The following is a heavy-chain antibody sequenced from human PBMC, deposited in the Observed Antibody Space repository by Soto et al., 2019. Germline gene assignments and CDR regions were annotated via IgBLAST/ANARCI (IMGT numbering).Heavy chain of an antibody. D-gene: IGHD6-13*01. CDR1: GGTFSSYA. CDR3: AREIIPGITAAGPFDY. Sequence: GASVNVSCKASGGTFSSYAINWVRQAPGQGLEWMGGIIPIFGTANYAQKFQGRVTITADESTSTPYMELSSLRSEDTAVYYCAREIIPGITAAGPFDYWGQGTLVTVSS. CDR2: IIPIFGTA. V-gene: IGHV1-69*13. J-gene: IGHJ4*02.